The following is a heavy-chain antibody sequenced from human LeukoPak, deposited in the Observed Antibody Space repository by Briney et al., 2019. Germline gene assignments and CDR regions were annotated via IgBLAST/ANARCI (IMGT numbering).Heavy chain of an antibody. CDR3: ATESPRGATQPFDY. D-gene: IGHD1-26*01. J-gene: IGHJ4*02. CDR1: GYTLTELS. V-gene: IGHV1-24*01. CDR2: FDPEDGET. Sequence: ASVKVSCKVSGYTLTELSMHWVRQAPGKGLEWMGGFDPEDGETIYAQKFQGRVTMTEDTSTDTAYMELSSLRSEDTAVYYCATESPRGATQPFDYWGQGTLVTVSS.